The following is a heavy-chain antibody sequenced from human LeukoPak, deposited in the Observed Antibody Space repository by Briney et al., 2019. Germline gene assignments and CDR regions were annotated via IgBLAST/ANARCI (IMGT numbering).Heavy chain of an antibody. D-gene: IGHD5-12*01. CDR2: VRGSGTDT. Sequence: GGSLRLSCAASGFTFSIYAMSWVSQAPGKGLEWVSAVRGSGTDTYYADSVKGRFTISRDNSKNTLYLQMTSLRAEGTAIYYCAKTSHGNGGYDSSCHYCGRGTLVTVSS. CDR3: AKTSHGNGGYDSSCHY. V-gene: IGHV3-23*01. J-gene: IGHJ4*02. CDR1: GFTFSIYA.